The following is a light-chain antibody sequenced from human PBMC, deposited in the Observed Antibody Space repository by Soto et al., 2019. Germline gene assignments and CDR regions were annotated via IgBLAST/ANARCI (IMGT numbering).Light chain of an antibody. CDR3: QQYNNWPPIT. V-gene: IGKV1-39*01. CDR1: QNIDMY. Sequence: DIHMTQSPSSLSASVSDTVTITCRASQNIDMYLNWYQQKPGKAPRVLISGASNLQSGVPSRFSGSGSGTDFTLTISSLQSEDFAVYFCQQYNNWPPITFGQGTRLEIK. J-gene: IGKJ5*01. CDR2: GAS.